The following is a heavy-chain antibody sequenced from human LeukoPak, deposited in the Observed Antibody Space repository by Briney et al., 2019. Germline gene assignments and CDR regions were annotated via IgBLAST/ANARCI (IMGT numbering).Heavy chain of an antibody. V-gene: IGHV4-34*01. CDR2: INHSGST. J-gene: IGHJ6*02. CDR3: ARVSQWLVSRGMDV. D-gene: IGHD6-19*01. CDR1: GGSFSGYH. Sequence: PSETLSLTCAVYGGSFSGYHWSWIRQPPGKGLEWIGEINHSGSTNYNPSLKSRVTISIDTSKNQFSLKLSSVTAADTAVYYCARVSQWLVSRGMDVWGQGTTVTVSS.